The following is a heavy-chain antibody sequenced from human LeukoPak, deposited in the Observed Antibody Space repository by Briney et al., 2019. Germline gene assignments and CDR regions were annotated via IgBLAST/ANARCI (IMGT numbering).Heavy chain of an antibody. D-gene: IGHD3-9*01. J-gene: IGHJ6*02. CDR2: TSAYDGNK. V-gene: IGHV1-18*01. CDR1: GYSFSSYG. CDR3: ARDSPMTHYYPSESHPFYFNGMDV. Sequence: GASVKVSCKASGYSFSSYGMSWVRQAPGQGLEWMGWTSAYDGNKNYAKKFQDRVIMTTDAPTSTGYLEVRSLRYDDTAVYYCARDSPMTHYYPSESHPFYFNGMDVWGHGTMVTVSS.